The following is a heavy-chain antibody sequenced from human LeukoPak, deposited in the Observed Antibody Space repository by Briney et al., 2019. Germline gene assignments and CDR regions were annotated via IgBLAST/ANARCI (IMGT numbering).Heavy chain of an antibody. CDR3: ARVPQWLAYYYYYYYGMDV. CDR1: GFTFSSYG. Sequence: GGSLRLSCAASGFTFSSYGMHWVRQAPGKGLEWVAVISYDGSNKYFADSVKGRFTISRDNPKNTLYLQMNSLRAEDTAVYYCARVPQWLAYYYYYYYGMDVWGQGTTVTVSS. CDR2: ISYDGSNK. V-gene: IGHV3-30*03. J-gene: IGHJ6*02. D-gene: IGHD6-19*01.